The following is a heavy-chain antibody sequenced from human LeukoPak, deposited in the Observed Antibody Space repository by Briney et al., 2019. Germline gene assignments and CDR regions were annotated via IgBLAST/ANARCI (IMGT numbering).Heavy chain of an antibody. CDR1: GYTFTNYG. CDR3: ARNLHIDWLLSLYFDY. CDR2: ISGYNDNT. D-gene: IGHD3-9*01. J-gene: IGHJ4*02. Sequence: ASVKVSCKASGYTFTNYGISWARQAPGQGLEWMGWISGYNDNTNYAQKFQGRVTMTTDPSTNTAYMDLRSLRSDDTAVYYCARNLHIDWLLSLYFDYWGQGTLVTVSS. V-gene: IGHV1-18*01.